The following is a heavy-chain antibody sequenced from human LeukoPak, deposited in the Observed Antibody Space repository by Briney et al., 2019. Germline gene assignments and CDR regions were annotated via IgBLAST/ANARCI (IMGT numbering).Heavy chain of an antibody. V-gene: IGHV3-23*01. D-gene: IGHD3-10*01. Sequence: PGGSLRLSCAASGSTFSNYAMSWVRQAPGKGLEWVSAISGSGGSTYYADSVKGRFTISRDNSRNTLYLQMQDLGAGDTAIYYCGTDNNIVRVRSLMDVWGKGTTVTVSS. CDR3: GTDNNIVRVRSLMDV. CDR1: GSTFSNYA. J-gene: IGHJ6*03. CDR2: ISGSGGST.